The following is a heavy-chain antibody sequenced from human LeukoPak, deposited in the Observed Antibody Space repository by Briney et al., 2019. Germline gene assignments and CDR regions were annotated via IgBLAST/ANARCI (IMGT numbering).Heavy chain of an antibody. CDR2: INPNSGGT. J-gene: IGHJ4*02. CDR1: GYTFTGYY. V-gene: IGHV1-2*02. D-gene: IGHD1-26*01. CDR3: ARDRRSGSYYFDY. Sequence: ASVKVSCKASGYTFTGYYMHWVRQAPGQGLEWMGWINPNSGGTNYAQKFQGRITMTRDTSISTAYMELRSLRSDDTAVYYCARDRRSGSYYFDYWGQGTLVTVSS.